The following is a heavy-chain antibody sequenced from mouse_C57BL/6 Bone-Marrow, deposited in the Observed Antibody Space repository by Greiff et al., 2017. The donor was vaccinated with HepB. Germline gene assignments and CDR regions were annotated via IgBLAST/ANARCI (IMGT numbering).Heavy chain of an antibody. CDR3: ARDGATVYYYAIDY. V-gene: IGHV5-4*01. CDR1: GFTFSSYA. J-gene: IGHJ4*01. CDR2: ISDGGSYT. Sequence: EVQGVESGGGLVKPGGSLKLSCAASGFTFSSYAMSWVRQTPEKRLEWVATISDGGSYTYYPDNVKGRFTISRDNAKNNLYLQMRHLKSEDTAMYYCARDGATVYYYAIDYWGQGTSVTVSS. D-gene: IGHD1-1*01.